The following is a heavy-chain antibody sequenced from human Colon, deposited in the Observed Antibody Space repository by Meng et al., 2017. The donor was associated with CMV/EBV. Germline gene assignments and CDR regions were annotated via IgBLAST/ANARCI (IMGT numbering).Heavy chain of an antibody. CDR1: GGSVSSDIHY. CDR3: ARNIFRGVPPDY. CDR2: IFYTGST. J-gene: IGHJ4*02. Sequence: SETLSLTCTGSGGSVSSDIHYWSCIRQPPGKGLEWIGYIFYTGSTKYNASLKSPVTISLDTSKHQFSLRVDSVTAADTSVYYCARNIFRGVPPDYWGQGTMVTVSS. V-gene: IGHV4-61*01. D-gene: IGHD3-9*01.